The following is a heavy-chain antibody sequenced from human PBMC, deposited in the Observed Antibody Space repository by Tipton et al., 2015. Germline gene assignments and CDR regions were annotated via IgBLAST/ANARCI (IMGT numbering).Heavy chain of an antibody. Sequence: SLRLSCAASGFTFSSYWMSWVRQAPGKGLEWVANIKRDGSEKDYVDSVKGRFTISRDNAKNSLYLQMNSLRAEDTAVYYCARVGYSLTYYYYYYGMDVWGQGTTVTVSS. CDR2: IKRDGSEK. D-gene: IGHD5-18*01. V-gene: IGHV3-7*01. CDR3: ARVGYSLTYYYYYYGMDV. J-gene: IGHJ6*02. CDR1: GFTFSSYW.